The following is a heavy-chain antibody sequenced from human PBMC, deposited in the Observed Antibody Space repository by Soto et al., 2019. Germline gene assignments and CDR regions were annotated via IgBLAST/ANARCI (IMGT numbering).Heavy chain of an antibody. J-gene: IGHJ5*02. CDR1: GDSIISSEFY. CDR3: ARHSLALRKNNCFDP. Sequence: TLSLTCTVSGDSIISSEFYWGWVRQPPGKGLEWIGSIFYLGSSYYNPSLKSRVTMSVDTSKNQFSLRLRSVTAADTALYFCARHSLALRKNNCFDPWGQGIMVTVSS. V-gene: IGHV4-39*01. CDR2: IFYLGSS. D-gene: IGHD3-3*02.